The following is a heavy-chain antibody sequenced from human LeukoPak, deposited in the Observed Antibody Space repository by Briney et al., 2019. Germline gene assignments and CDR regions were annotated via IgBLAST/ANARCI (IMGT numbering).Heavy chain of an antibody. J-gene: IGHJ4*02. CDR1: GFTFSSYA. Sequence: GGSLRLSCAASGFTFSSYAMTWVRQAPGEGLAWVAAIHYDGSREYYVDSVNGRFTISRDDSKSTVYVQMNSLRAEDTAVYYCARDRAMGSYDYWGQGTLVTVSS. CDR3: ARDRAMGSYDY. D-gene: IGHD1-26*01. CDR2: IHYDGSRE. V-gene: IGHV3-33*08.